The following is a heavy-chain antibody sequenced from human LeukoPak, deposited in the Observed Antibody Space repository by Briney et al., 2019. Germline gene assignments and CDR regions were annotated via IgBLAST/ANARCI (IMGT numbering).Heavy chain of an antibody. J-gene: IGHJ3*01. V-gene: IGHV1-2*02. CDR2: INPTSGAT. D-gene: IGHD1/OR15-1a*01. CDR3: AREFRTTTWSFDAFDL. CDR1: GYXFTGYY. Sequence: ASVKVSCRASGYXFTGYYIHWVRQAPGQGLDWVGWINPTSGATNYAQKFQGRVTMTRDTSNNTSYMELSRLRSDDTAVYYCAREFRTTTWSFDAFDLWGQGTMVTVSS.